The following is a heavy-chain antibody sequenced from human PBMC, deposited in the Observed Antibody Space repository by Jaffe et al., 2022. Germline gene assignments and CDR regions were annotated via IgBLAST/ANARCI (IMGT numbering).Heavy chain of an antibody. CDR3: ARDRWFRESIMGGVNFDY. CDR1: GYTFTSYA. CDR2: INAGNGNT. V-gene: IGHV1-3*01. J-gene: IGHJ4*02. Sequence: QVQLVQSGAEVKKPGASVKVSCKASGYTFTSYAMHWVRQAPGQRLEWMGWINAGNGNTKYSQKFQGRVTITRDTSASTAYMELSSLRSEDTAVYYCARDRWFRESIMGGVNFDYWGQGTLVTVSS. D-gene: IGHD3-10*01.